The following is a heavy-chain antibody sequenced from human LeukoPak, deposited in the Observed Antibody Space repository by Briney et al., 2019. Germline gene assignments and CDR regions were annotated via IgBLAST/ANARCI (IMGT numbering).Heavy chain of an antibody. CDR1: GGSIGSYH. CDR2: VFNNGGT. Sequence: PSETLSLTCSVSGGSIGSYHWNWIRQPSGKGLEWIGIVFNNGGTKHNPSLKSRVAISVDTSKNLFALKLSSVTAADTAVYYCVASYGGYVLDYWGQGALVIVSS. D-gene: IGHD5-12*01. V-gene: IGHV4-59*01. J-gene: IGHJ4*02. CDR3: VASYGGYVLDY.